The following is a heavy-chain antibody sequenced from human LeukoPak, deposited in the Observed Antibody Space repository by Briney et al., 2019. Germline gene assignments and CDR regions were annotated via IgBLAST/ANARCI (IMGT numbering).Heavy chain of an antibody. J-gene: IGHJ3*02. V-gene: IGHV3-66*01. CDR3: ARGPGYSYGLGAFDI. CDR2: IYSGGST. Sequence: GGSLRLSCAASGFTVSSNYMSWVRQAPGKGLEWVSVIYSGGSTYYADSVKGRFTISRDNSKNTLYLQVNSLRAEDTAVYYCARGPGYSYGLGAFDIWGQGTMVTVSS. D-gene: IGHD5-18*01. CDR1: GFTVSSNY.